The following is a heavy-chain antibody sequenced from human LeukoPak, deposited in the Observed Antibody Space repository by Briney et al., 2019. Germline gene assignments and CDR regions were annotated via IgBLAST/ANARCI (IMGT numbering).Heavy chain of an antibody. CDR1: GGSISSYY. D-gene: IGHD6-19*01. CDR2: IYYSGSS. CDR3: AREVVAVAGSYFDS. Sequence: PSGTLSLTCTVSGGSISSYYWTWIRQPPGKGLEWIGYIYYSGSSNYNPSLKSRVSISVDTSKNQFSLKLSSVTAADTAVYFCAREVVAVAGSYFDSWGQGTLVTVSS. J-gene: IGHJ4*02. V-gene: IGHV4-59*01.